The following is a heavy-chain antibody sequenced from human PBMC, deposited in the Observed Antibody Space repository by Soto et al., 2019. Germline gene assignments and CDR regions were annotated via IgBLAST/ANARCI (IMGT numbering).Heavy chain of an antibody. V-gene: IGHV4-59*01. CDR1: GGSISSYY. J-gene: IGHJ5*02. Sequence: QVQLQESGPGLVKPSETLSLTCTVSGGSISSYYWSWIRQPPGKGLVRIGYIYYSGSTNYNPSLQSRVTISVDTSKNQFSLKLRSATAADAAVYYFARGGACSGGRCYWFDPWGQGTLVNVSS. CDR3: ARGGACSGGRCYWFDP. CDR2: IYYSGST. D-gene: IGHD2-15*01.